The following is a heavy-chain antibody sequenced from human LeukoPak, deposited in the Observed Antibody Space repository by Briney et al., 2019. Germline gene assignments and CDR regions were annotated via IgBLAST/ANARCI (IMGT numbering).Heavy chain of an antibody. V-gene: IGHV4-34*01. J-gene: IGHJ4*02. D-gene: IGHD3-16*02. Sequence: EINXSGSTNYNPSLKSRVTISVDTSKNQFSLKLSSVTAADTAVYYCARGAGPYDYVWGSYRLYYFDYWGQGTLVTVSS. CDR3: ARGAGPYDYVWGSYRLYYFDY. CDR2: INXSGST.